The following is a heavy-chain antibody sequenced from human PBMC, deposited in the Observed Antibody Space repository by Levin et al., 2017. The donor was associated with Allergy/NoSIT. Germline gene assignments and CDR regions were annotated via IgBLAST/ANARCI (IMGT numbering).Heavy chain of an antibody. CDR1: GFTFSSYA. Sequence: GGSLRLSCAASGFTFSSYAMSWVRQAPGKGLECVSAINDNGGSTYYADSVKGRFTISRDNSKNTLYLQMNGLRAEDTAVYYCAKGCNIGYYGMDVWGQGTTVTVSS. D-gene: IGHD2/OR15-2a*01. CDR3: AKGCNIGYYGMDV. J-gene: IGHJ6*02. V-gene: IGHV3-23*01. CDR2: INDNGGST.